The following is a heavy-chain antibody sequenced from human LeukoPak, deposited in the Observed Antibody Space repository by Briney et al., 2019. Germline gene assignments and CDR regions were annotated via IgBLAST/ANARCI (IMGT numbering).Heavy chain of an antibody. V-gene: IGHV3-7*01. CDR2: IKQDGSEK. CDR1: GFTFSSYW. CDR3: ARAIGGTYCSGGSCTGDTWFDP. J-gene: IGHJ5*02. D-gene: IGHD2-15*01. Sequence: GGSLRLSCAASGFTFSSYWMSWVRQAPGKGLEWVANIKQDGSEKYYVDSVKGRFTISRDNAKNSLYLQMNSLRAEDTAVYYCARAIGGTYCSGGSCTGDTWFDPWGQGTLVTVSS.